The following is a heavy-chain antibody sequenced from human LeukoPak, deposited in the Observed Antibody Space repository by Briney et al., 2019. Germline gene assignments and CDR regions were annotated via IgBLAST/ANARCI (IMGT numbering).Heavy chain of an antibody. CDR2: IYYSGST. CDR1: GGSISSSSYY. CDR3: ARLGLPEAFDF. D-gene: IGHD1-14*01. J-gene: IGHJ3*01. Sequence: SETLSLTCTVSGGSISSSSYYWGWIRQPPGKGLDWIGSIYYSGSTYYNPSLKSRVTISLDTSKNQFSLKLSSVTAADAAVYYCARLGLPEAFDFWGQGTMVTVSS. V-gene: IGHV4-39*01.